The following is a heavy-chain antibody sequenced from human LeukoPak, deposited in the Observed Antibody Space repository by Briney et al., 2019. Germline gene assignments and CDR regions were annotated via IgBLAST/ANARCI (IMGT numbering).Heavy chain of an antibody. CDR3: ARVTMVGGFDP. CDR2: IHYSGST. V-gene: IGHV4-39*07. D-gene: IGHD3-10*01. CDR1: AGSISSDSYY. J-gene: IGHJ5*02. Sequence: SETLSLTCTVSAGSISSDSYYWGWIRQPPGKGLEWIGNIHYSGSTYYNPSLKSRVTISLDTSKNQFSLKLRSVTAADTAVYYCARVTMVGGFDPWGQGTLVTVSS.